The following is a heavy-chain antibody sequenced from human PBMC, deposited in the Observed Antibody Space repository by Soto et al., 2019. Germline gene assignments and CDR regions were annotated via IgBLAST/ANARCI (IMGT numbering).Heavy chain of an antibody. J-gene: IGHJ4*02. CDR1: GFTFSSYA. CDR3: ATTEGPGQAEYYFDY. CDR2: ISGSGGST. V-gene: IGHV3-23*01. Sequence: GGSLRLSCAASGFTFSSYAMSWVRQAPGKGLEWVSAISGSGGSTYYADSVKGRLTISRDNSKNTLYLQMNSLRAEDTAVYYCATTEGPGQAEYYFDYWGQGTLVTVSS.